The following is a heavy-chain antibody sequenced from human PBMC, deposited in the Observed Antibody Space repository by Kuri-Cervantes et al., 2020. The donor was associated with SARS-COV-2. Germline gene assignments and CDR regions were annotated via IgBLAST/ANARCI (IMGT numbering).Heavy chain of an antibody. Sequence: GESLKISCAASGFTFSSYSMIWVRQAPGKGLEWVSYISSSSSTIYYADSVKGRFTISRDNSKNTLYLQMNSLRAEDTAVYYCAKGGYSYGYAGHFDYWGQGTLVTVSS. V-gene: IGHV3-48*01. CDR2: ISSSSSTI. CDR3: AKGGYSYGYAGHFDY. D-gene: IGHD5-18*01. J-gene: IGHJ4*02. CDR1: GFTFSSYS.